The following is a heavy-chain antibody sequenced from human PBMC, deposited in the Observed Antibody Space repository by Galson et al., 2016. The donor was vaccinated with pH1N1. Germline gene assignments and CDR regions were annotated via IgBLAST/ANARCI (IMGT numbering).Heavy chain of an antibody. D-gene: IGHD4-17*01. Sequence: PALVKPTQTLTLTCTFSGFSLSTSGMCVSWIRQPPGKALEWLALIDWDDDKYYSTSLKTRLTISKDTSKNQVVLTMTNMDPVDTATYYCERGFYGDYGGWVDPWGQGTLVTVSS. CDR1: GFSLSTSGMC. CDR2: IDWDDDK. J-gene: IGHJ5*02. V-gene: IGHV2-70*01. CDR3: ERGFYGDYGGWVDP.